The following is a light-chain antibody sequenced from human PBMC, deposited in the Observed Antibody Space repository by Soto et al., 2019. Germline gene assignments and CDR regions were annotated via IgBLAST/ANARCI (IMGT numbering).Light chain of an antibody. CDR1: QSVSSY. J-gene: IGKJ2*01. CDR3: QQRSNWPPT. CDR2: DAS. V-gene: IGKV3-11*01. Sequence: EIVLTQSPATLSLSPGERATLSCRASQSVSSYLAWYQQKPGQPPRLLIYDASSRATGIPARFSGSGSGTDFTLTISSLEPEDFAVYYCQQRSNWPPTFGQGTKLEIK.